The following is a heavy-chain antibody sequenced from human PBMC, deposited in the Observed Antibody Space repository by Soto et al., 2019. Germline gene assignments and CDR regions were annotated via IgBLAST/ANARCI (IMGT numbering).Heavy chain of an antibody. J-gene: IGHJ6*02. CDR2: IAFDESNK. CDR1: GFTFSSYG. D-gene: IGHD3-22*01. Sequence: QVQLVESGGGVVQPGRSLRLSCAASGFTFSSYGMHWVRQAPGKGLEWVAVIAFDESNKYYADSVKGRFTNSRDNSKNTLYLQMSSLRAEDTAVYYCAKDLGYCVSRATTQYYYYGMDVWGQGTTVTVSS. CDR3: AKDLGYCVSRATTQYYYYGMDV. V-gene: IGHV3-30*18.